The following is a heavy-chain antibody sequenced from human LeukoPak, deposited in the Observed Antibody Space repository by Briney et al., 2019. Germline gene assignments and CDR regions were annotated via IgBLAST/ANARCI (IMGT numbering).Heavy chain of an antibody. Sequence: SETLSLTCTVSGASIRSGDYYWSWIRQPPGKGLEWIGYIYDSGSTYYNPSLKSRITISVDTSKNRFSLKLSSVTAADTAVYYCARHGPPGITIFGVAPYNWFDPWGQGTLVTVSS. D-gene: IGHD3-3*01. V-gene: IGHV4-30-4*08. J-gene: IGHJ5*02. CDR1: GASIRSGDYY. CDR3: ARHGPPGITIFGVAPYNWFDP. CDR2: IYDSGST.